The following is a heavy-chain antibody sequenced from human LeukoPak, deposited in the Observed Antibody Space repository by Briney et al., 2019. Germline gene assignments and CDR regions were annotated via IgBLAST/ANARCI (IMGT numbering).Heavy chain of an antibody. CDR2: INPNSGGT. J-gene: IGHJ4*02. CDR1: GYTFTGYY. CDR3: ARPLVGATIFDY. V-gene: IGHV1-2*06. D-gene: IGHD1-26*01. Sequence: ASVKVSCKASGYTFTGYYMHWVRQAPGQGLEWTGRINPNSGGTNYAQKFQGRVTMTRDTSISTAYMELSRLRSDDTAVYYCARPLVGATIFDYWGQGTLVTVSS.